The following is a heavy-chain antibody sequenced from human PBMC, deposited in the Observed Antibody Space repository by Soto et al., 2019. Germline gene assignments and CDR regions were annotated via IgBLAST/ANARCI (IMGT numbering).Heavy chain of an antibody. CDR2: IYWDDDK. CDR3: ALRRPTAAVDY. D-gene: IGHD2-15*01. CDR1: GFSLSTSGVG. Sequence: QITLKESGPTLVKPTQTLTLTCSFSGFSLSTSGVGVGWIRQPPGKALEWLAVIYWDDDKRYSPSLKSRHTITKNTSKNHVVLIITNMDPTDTATSHCALRRPTAAVDYWGQGTLVTVSS. V-gene: IGHV2-5*02. J-gene: IGHJ4*02.